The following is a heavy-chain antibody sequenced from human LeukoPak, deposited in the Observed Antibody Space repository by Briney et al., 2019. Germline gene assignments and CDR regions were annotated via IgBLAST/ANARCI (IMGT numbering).Heavy chain of an antibody. V-gene: IGHV1-2*02. Sequence: ASVKVSCKASGYTFTPYYVHWVRQAPGQGLEWMGWINPNSDDTNYAQKLQGRVTMTCDTSISTAYMELSRLRSDDTAVYYCARVGTIFSVHDAFDIWGQETMVTVSS. CDR2: INPNSDDT. CDR3: ARVGTIFSVHDAFDI. J-gene: IGHJ3*02. D-gene: IGHD3-9*01. CDR1: GYTFTPYY.